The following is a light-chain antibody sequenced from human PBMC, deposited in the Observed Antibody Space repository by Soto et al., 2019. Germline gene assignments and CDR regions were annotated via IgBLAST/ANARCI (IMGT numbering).Light chain of an antibody. V-gene: IGLV2-11*01. CDR2: DVI. Sequence: QSALTQPRSVSVSPGQSVTISCTGTSSDVGGYNYVSWYQQHPGKAPKLMIYDVIKRPSGVPDRFSGSKSGNKASLTISGLQAEDEADYYCCSYAGSYPWVFGGGTKLTVL. J-gene: IGLJ3*02. CDR1: SSDVGGYNY. CDR3: CSYAGSYPWV.